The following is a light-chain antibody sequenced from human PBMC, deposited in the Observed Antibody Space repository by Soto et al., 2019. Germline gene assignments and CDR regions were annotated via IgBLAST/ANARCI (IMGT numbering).Light chain of an antibody. Sequence: DIQMTQSPSTLSASVGDRVTITCRASQNVNGWLAWYQQKPGKAPKLLINKASTLESGVPSRFSGRGFGTDFTLTINSLQSEDFGVYYCHQYNNWPPSTFGQGTRLEMK. CDR1: QNVNGW. CDR2: KAS. V-gene: IGKV1-5*03. J-gene: IGKJ5*01. CDR3: HQYNNWPPST.